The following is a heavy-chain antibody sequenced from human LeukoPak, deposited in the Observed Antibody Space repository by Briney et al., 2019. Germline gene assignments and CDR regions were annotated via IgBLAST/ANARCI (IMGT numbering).Heavy chain of an antibody. J-gene: IGHJ4*02. CDR3: ARAYEYSSGWFRNDY. CDR1: RFTFTSYW. V-gene: IGHV3-7*01. CDR2: INRDGSEI. Sequence: GGSLRLSCTASRFTFTSYWMTWVRQAPGGGLEWVANINRDGSEIYYLDSVKGRFTISRDNAKNSLYLQMNGLRGEDTAVYYCARAYEYSSGWFRNDYWGQGTLVTVSS. D-gene: IGHD6-19*01.